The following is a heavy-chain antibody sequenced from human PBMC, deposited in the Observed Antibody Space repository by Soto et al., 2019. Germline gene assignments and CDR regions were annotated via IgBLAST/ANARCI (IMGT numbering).Heavy chain of an antibody. CDR2: INHSGST. Sequence: PSETLSLTCAVYGGSFSGYYWSWIRQPPGKGLEWIGEINHSGSTNYNPSLKSRVTISVDTSKNQFSLKLSSVTAADTAVYYCATDKGGIAAAGFFDYWGQGTLVTVSS. D-gene: IGHD6-13*01. CDR3: ATDKGGIAAAGFFDY. CDR1: GGSFSGYY. V-gene: IGHV4-34*01. J-gene: IGHJ4*02.